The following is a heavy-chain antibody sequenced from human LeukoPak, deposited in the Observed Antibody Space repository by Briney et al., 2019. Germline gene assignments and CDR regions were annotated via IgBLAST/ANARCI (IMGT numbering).Heavy chain of an antibody. V-gene: IGHV4-34*01. J-gene: IGHJ4*02. CDR1: GESFSGNF. CDR3: ARGGGGAKAFYYDY. D-gene: IGHD1-26*01. Sequence: MSSKTLSLTCAVSGESFSGNFWTWIRQSPGKGLEWIGEIDHNGITHYNPSLESRVAMSVDTTRKRFSLTLTSENAADTAVYYCARGGGGAKAFYYDYWGQGSLVTVSS. CDR2: IDHNGIT.